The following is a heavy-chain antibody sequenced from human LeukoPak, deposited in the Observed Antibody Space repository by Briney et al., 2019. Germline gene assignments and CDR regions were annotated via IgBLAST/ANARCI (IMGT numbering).Heavy chain of an antibody. J-gene: IGHJ3*01. V-gene: IGHV4-59*01. CDR2: IYYRGST. CDR1: GGSISSYY. D-gene: IGHD2-2*01. Sequence: SETLSLTCSVSGGSISSYYWSWMRQPPGRGLEGLGYIYYRGSTNYNPSLKSRVTISVDTSKNQFSLKLSSVTAADTAVYYCPGGYCSSTSCQGSAFDLWGQGTMVSVSS. CDR3: PGGYCSSTSCQGSAFDL.